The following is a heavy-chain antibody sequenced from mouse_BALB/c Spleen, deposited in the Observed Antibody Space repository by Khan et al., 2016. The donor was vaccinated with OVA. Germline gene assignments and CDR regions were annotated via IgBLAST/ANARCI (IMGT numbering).Heavy chain of an antibody. CDR1: GFNIKDYY. J-gene: IGHJ3*01. Sequence: VQLKESGAELVRPGALVKLSCKASGFNIKDYYMHWVKQRPEQGLVWIGRIDPENGNTIYDPKFQGKASITSDTSSNTAYLQLSSLTSEDTAVYYCTRDGDSPWLAYWGQGTLVTVSA. CDR2: IDPENGNT. CDR3: TRDGDSPWLAY. V-gene: IGHV14-1*02. D-gene: IGHD2-13*01.